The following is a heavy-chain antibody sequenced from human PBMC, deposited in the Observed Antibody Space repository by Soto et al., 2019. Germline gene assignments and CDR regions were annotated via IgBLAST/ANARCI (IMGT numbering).Heavy chain of an antibody. J-gene: IGHJ4*02. CDR1: GFTFTNFW. V-gene: IGHV3-7*01. CDR2: INPDGSEK. CDR3: SRSLDS. Sequence: GGSLRLSCAASGFTFTNFWMDWVRQAPGKGLEWVANINPDGSEKHYVGSVKGRFTISRDNAKNSLYLQMSSLTAEDSALYYCSRSLDSWGQGTRVTVS.